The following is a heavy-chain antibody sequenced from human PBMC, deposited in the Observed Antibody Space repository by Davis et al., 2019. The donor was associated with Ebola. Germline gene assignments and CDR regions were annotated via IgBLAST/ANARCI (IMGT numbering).Heavy chain of an antibody. J-gene: IGHJ6*04. D-gene: IGHD6-19*01. CDR2: IYYSGST. V-gene: IGHV4-39*07. CDR1: GGSISSSSYY. Sequence: MPSETLSLTCTVSGGSISSSSYYWGWIRQPPGKGLEWIGSIYYSGSTYYNPSLESRVTISVDKSNNQFSLQLNSVTPEDTAVYYCARVSIAVAGRLLYYYYGMDVWGKGTTVTVSS. CDR3: ARVSIAVAGRLLYYYYGMDV.